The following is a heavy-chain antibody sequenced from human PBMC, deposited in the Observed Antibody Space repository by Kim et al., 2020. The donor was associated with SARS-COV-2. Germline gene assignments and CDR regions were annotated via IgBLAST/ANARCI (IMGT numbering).Heavy chain of an antibody. CDR3: AKDMWELLGGGAFDI. J-gene: IGHJ3*02. D-gene: IGHD1-26*01. V-gene: IGHV3-9*01. Sequence: DSVKGRFTISRDNAKNSLYLQMNSLRAEDTALYYCAKDMWELLGGGAFDIWGQGTMVTVSS.